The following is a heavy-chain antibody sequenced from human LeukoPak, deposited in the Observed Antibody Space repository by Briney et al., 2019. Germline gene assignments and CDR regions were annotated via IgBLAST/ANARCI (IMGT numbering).Heavy chain of an antibody. CDR2: INSDGSST. CDR3: ARDPNHCSGGSCYPY. CDR1: GFTFSSYW. J-gene: IGHJ4*02. D-gene: IGHD2-15*01. V-gene: IGHV3-74*01. Sequence: GGSLRLSCAASGFTFSSYWMHWVRQAPGKGLVWVSRINSDGSSTSYADSVKGRFTISRDNAKNTLYLQMNSLRAEDTAVYYCARDPNHCSGGSCYPYWGQGALVTVSS.